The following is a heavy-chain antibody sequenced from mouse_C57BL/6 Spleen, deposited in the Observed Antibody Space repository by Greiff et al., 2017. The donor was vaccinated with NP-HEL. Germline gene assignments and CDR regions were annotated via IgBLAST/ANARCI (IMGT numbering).Heavy chain of an antibody. CDR3: THYYGSSYFDY. V-gene: IGHV14-4*01. D-gene: IGHD1-1*01. CDR1: GFNIKDYY. Sequence: VQLQQSGAELVRPGASVKLSCTASGFNIKDYYMHWVKQRPEQGLEWIGWIDPENGDTEYASKFQGKATITADTSSNTAYLQLSSLTSEDTAVYYCTHYYGSSYFDYWGQGTTLTVAS. CDR2: IDPENGDT. J-gene: IGHJ2*01.